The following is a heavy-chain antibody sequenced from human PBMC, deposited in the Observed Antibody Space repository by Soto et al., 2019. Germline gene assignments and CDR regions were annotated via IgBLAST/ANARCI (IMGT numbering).Heavy chain of an antibody. V-gene: IGHV4-59*12. CDR1: GGSISSYY. CDR2: ISYSGST. Sequence: PSETLSLTCSVSGGSISSYYWSWTRQSPGKGLEWIAYISYSGSTNYNPSLKSRVTISVDTSNNQFSLKLTSVTASDTAVYYCARVPNLGPSLYGMDVWGQGTRVTVSS. CDR3: ARVPNLGPSLYGMDV. D-gene: IGHD7-27*01. J-gene: IGHJ6*02.